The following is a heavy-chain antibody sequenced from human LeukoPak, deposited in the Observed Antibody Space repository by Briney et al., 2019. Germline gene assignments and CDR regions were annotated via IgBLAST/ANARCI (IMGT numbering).Heavy chain of an antibody. Sequence: VSCKAXXYTFTXYYMHWVRQAPGQGLEWMGIINPSGGSTSYAQKFQGRVTMTRDTSTSTVYMELSSLRSEDTAVYYCASSPYYYYGMDVWGQGTTVTVSS. V-gene: IGHV1-46*01. CDR2: INPSGGST. J-gene: IGHJ6*02. CDR1: XYTFTXYY. CDR3: ASSPYYYYGMDV.